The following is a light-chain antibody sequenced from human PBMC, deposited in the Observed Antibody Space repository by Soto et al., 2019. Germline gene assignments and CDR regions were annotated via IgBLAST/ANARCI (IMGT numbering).Light chain of an antibody. CDR2: DVS. V-gene: IGLV2-14*01. J-gene: IGLJ1*01. CDR1: SSDVGGYNY. Sequence: QSALTQPASVSGSPGQSITISCTGTSSDVGGYNYVSWYQQHPGKAPKLMIYDVSNRPSGVSNRFSGSKSGNTASLTIYGLQAEDEADYYCSSYTGSSTLLDFGTGTQLTVL. CDR3: SSYTGSSTLLD.